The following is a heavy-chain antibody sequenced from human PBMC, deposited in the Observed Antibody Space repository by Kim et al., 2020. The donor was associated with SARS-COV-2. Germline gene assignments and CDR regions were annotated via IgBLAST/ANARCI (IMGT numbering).Heavy chain of an antibody. CDR1: GGSFSGYY. CDR2: INHSGST. CDR3: ARPRGGSHLDLDYFDY. J-gene: IGHJ4*02. D-gene: IGHD1-26*01. V-gene: IGHV4-34*01. Sequence: SETLSLTCAVYGGSFSGYYWSWIRQPPGKGLEWIGEINHSGSTNYNPSLKSRVTISVDTSKNQFSLKLSSVTAADTAVYYCARPRGGSHLDLDYFDYWGQGTLVTVSS.